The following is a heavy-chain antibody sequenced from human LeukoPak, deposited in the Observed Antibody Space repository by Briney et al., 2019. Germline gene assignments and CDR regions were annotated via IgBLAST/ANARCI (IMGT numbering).Heavy chain of an antibody. CDR2: INDSGDRT. V-gene: IGHV3-23*01. CDR1: GFTFSSYA. CDR3: ANFASYDSSGYYSLEESY. D-gene: IGHD3-22*01. J-gene: IGHJ4*02. Sequence: PGGSLRLSCAASGFTFSSYAMSWVRQAPGKGLEWVSSINDSGDRTHYADSVKGRFTISRDNSENTLYLQMNSLRVEDTAIYYCANFASYDSSGYYSLEESYWGQGTLVTVSS.